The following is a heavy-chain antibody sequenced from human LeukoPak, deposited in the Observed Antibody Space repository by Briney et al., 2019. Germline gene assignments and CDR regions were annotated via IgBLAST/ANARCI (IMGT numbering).Heavy chain of an antibody. J-gene: IGHJ6*03. CDR3: ARSPPSIAARPVTYYMDV. Sequence: SETLSLTCTVSGGSISSSSYYWGWIRQPPGKGLEWIGSIYYSGSTYYNPSLKSRVTISVDTSKNQFSLKLSSVTAADTAVYYCARSPPSIAARPVTYYMDVWGKGTTVTVSS. CDR1: GGSISSSSYY. V-gene: IGHV4-39*07. CDR2: IYYSGST. D-gene: IGHD6-6*01.